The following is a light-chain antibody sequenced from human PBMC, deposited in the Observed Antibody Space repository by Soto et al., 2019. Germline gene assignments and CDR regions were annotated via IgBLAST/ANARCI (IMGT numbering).Light chain of an antibody. CDR1: QSISSW. J-gene: IGKJ1*01. V-gene: IGKV1-5*03. CDR3: QQYNRFWT. Sequence: DIQMTQSPSTLSASVGDRVTITCRASQSISSWLAWYQQKPGKAPKLLIYQASILESGVPSRFSGSGSGTEFTLTISRLQPDDFATYYCQQYNRFWTFGQGTKVEIK. CDR2: QAS.